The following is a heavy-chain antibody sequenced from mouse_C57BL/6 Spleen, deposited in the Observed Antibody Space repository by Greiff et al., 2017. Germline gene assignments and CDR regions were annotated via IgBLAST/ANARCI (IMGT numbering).Heavy chain of an antibody. D-gene: IGHD2-5*01. V-gene: IGHV1-4*01. J-gene: IGHJ1*03. CDR1: GYTFTSYT. CDR2: INPSSGYT. Sequence: VQLQESGAELARPGASVKMSCKASGYTFTSYTMHWVKQRPGQGLEWIGYINPSSGYTKYNQKFKDKATLTADKSSSTAYMQLSSLTSEDSAVYYCAREDSNYWYFDVWGTGTTVTVSS. CDR3: AREDSNYWYFDV.